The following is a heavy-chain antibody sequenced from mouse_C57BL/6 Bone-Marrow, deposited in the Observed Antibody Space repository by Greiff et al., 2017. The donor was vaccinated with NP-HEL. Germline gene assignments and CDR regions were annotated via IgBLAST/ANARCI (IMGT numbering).Heavy chain of an antibody. Sequence: VQLKQSGPGLVAPSPCLSITCTVSGFSLTSYGVSWVRQPPGKGLEWLGVIWGDGSTHYHSALISRLSSSKDNTTSQVFLKLNSLQTDDTATYDCAKGARLAYWGQGTLVTVSA. CDR3: AKGARLAY. J-gene: IGHJ3*01. CDR1: GFSLTSYG. CDR2: IWGDGST. D-gene: IGHD3-1*01. V-gene: IGHV2-3*01.